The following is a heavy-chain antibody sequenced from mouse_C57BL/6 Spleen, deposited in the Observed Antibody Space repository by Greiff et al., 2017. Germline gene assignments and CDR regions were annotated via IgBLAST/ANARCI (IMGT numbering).Heavy chain of an antibody. CDR1: GYSITSGYD. D-gene: IGHD1-1*01. V-gene: IGHV3-1*01. CDR2: ISYSGST. Sequence: EVKVVESGPGMVKPSQSLSLTCTVTGYSITSGYDWHWIRHFPGNKLEWMGYISYSGSTNYNPSLKSRISITHDTSKNHFFLKLNSLTTEDTATYYCAITTVVPFDYWGQGTTLTVSS. J-gene: IGHJ2*01. CDR3: AITTVVPFDY.